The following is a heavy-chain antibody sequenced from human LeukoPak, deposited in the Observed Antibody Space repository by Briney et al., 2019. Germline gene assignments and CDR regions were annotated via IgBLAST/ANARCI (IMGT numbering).Heavy chain of an antibody. CDR2: IYTSGST. V-gene: IGHV4-59*10. CDR1: GGSFSGYY. CDR3: AGSQLLIPYYYYMDV. J-gene: IGHJ6*03. Sequence: SETLSLTCAVYGGSFSGYYWSWIRQPAGNGLEWIGRIYTSGSTNYNPSLRSRVTMSVETSENQFSLKLSSVTAADTALYYCAGSQLLIPYYYYMDVWGKGTTVTVSS. D-gene: IGHD2-2*01.